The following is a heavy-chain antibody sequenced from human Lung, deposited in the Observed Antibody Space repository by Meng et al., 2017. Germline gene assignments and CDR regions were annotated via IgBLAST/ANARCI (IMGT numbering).Heavy chain of an antibody. V-gene: IGHV4-31*03. J-gene: IGHJ4*02. CDR1: GGSINSDDYY. Sequence: QVQLQESGPGLVKPSQTLSLTCTVSGGSINSDDYYWSWIRQHPGKGLEWIGFIYYSGSTYYNPSLKSRVSISVDTSKNQFSLKLTSVTAADTAVYYCARGDYDGLAYWGQGTLVTVPQ. CDR3: ARGDYDGLAY. CDR2: IYYSGST. D-gene: IGHD4-17*01.